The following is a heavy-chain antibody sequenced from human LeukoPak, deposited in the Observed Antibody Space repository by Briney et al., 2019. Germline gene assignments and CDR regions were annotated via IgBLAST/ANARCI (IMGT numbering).Heavy chain of an antibody. CDR2: ISYDGSNK. CDR1: GFTFSNYA. CDR3: AKDSGPAAMPGYYYYGMDV. V-gene: IGHV3-30*04. J-gene: IGHJ6*02. D-gene: IGHD2-2*01. Sequence: PGRSLRLSCAASGFTFSNYAMHWVRQAPGKGLEWVAVISYDGSNKYYADSVKGRFTISRDNSKNTLYLQMNSLRAEDTAVYYCAKDSGPAAMPGYYYYGMDVWGQGTTVTVSS.